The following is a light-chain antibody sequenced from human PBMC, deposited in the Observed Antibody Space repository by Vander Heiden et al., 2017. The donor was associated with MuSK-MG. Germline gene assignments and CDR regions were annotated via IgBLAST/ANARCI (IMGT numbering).Light chain of an antibody. V-gene: IGKV1-39*01. CDR1: QSITSY. CDR2: AAS. Sequence: DIQMTEAPSTLSASVRERVTITCRACQSITSYLKRYQQKPGNVPKLLIYAASSLQSGVPSRFSCIGSGSDFTLTISRLQPEDFATYYCQQRYTSLFTFGPGTKVDIK. CDR3: QQRYTSLFT. J-gene: IGKJ3*01.